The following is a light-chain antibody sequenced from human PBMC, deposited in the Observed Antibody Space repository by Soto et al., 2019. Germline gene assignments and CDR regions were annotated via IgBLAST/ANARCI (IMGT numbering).Light chain of an antibody. J-gene: IGKJ2*01. CDR3: QQYNDWPLYT. CDR2: DTS. Sequence: EIVLTQSPGTLSLSPGERATLSCRASQSLSRNYLAWYQQRLGQAPRLLIYDTSTRATGIPARFSGSGSGTEFTLTISSLQSEDFAVYYCQQYNDWPLYTFGQGTKLEI. V-gene: IGKV3-15*01. CDR1: QSLSRN.